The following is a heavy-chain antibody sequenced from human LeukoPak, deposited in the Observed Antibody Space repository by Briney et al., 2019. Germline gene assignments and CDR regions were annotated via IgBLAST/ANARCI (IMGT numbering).Heavy chain of an antibody. CDR2: ISYNGNNK. Sequence: GGSLTLSCAASGFTFSSYAMHWVRQAPGKGLEWVAVISYNGNNKYYADSVKGRFTISRDNAKNTLYLQMNSLRAEDTTVYYCARNYGGCPFDYGGQGTLVTVFS. CDR3: ARNYGGCPFDY. CDR1: GFTFSSYA. J-gene: IGHJ4*02. D-gene: IGHD4-23*01. V-gene: IGHV3-30-3*01.